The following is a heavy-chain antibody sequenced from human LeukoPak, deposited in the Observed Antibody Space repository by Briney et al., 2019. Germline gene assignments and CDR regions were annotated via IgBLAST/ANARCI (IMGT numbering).Heavy chain of an antibody. D-gene: IGHD6-6*01. CDR2: INPNSGGT. CDR1: GYTFTGYY. Sequence: ASVKVSCKASGYTFTGYYMHWVRQAPGQGLEWMGWINPNSGGTNYAQKFQGRVTMTRDTSISTAYMELSRLRSDDTAVYYCAREYSSSQHWFDPWGQGTLVTVSS. J-gene: IGHJ5*02. V-gene: IGHV1-2*02. CDR3: AREYSSSQHWFDP.